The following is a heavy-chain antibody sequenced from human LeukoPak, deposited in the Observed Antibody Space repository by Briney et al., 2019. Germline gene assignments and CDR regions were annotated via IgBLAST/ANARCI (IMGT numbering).Heavy chain of an antibody. Sequence: ASVKVSCKVSGYTLTELSMHWVRQAPGKGLEWMGGFDPEDGETIYAQKFQGRVTMTEDTSTDTAYMELSSLRSEDTAVYYRATAGWVVAATEYYFDYWGQGTLVTVSS. J-gene: IGHJ4*02. V-gene: IGHV1-24*01. CDR2: FDPEDGET. CDR3: ATAGWVVAATEYYFDY. CDR1: GYTLTELS. D-gene: IGHD2-15*01.